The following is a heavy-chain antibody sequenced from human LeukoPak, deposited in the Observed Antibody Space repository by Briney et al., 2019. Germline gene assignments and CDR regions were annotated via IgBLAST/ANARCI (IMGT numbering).Heavy chain of an antibody. CDR1: GFTFSSYG. J-gene: IGHJ5*02. Sequence: GGSLRLSCVASGFTFSSYGMHWVRQAPGKGLEWVAIVWHDGSDKYYADSVKGRFTVSRDNSKNTIYLQLNSLRAEDTAVYYCARDLDYSNHFSWSDPWGQGTLVIVSS. CDR2: VWHDGSDK. V-gene: IGHV3-33*01. D-gene: IGHD4-11*01. CDR3: ARDLDYSNHFSWSDP.